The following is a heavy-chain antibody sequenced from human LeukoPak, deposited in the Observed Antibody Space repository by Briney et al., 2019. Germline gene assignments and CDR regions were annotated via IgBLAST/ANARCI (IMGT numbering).Heavy chain of an antibody. CDR1: GYTFTSYG. J-gene: IGHJ4*02. CDR3: ARGAAAYFDY. Sequence: ASVKVSCKASGYTFTSYGISWVRQAPGQGLEWMGWINAGNGNTKYSQKFQGRVTITRDTSASTAYMELSSLRSEDTAVYYCARGAAAYFDYWGQGTLVTVSS. D-gene: IGHD6-13*01. V-gene: IGHV1-3*01. CDR2: INAGNGNT.